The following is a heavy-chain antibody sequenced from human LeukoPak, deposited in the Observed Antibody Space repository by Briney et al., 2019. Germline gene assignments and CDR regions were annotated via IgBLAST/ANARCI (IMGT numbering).Heavy chain of an antibody. CDR3: ARDQPSYFDY. D-gene: IGHD1-14*01. V-gene: IGHV4-38-2*02. CDR1: GYSISSGYY. J-gene: IGHJ4*02. CDR2: IYHSGST. Sequence: SETLSLTCTVSGYSISSGYYWGWIRQPPGKGLEWIGSIYHSGSTNYNPSLKSRVTISVDTSKNQFSLKLRAVTAADTAVYYCARDQPSYFDYWGQGTLVTVSS.